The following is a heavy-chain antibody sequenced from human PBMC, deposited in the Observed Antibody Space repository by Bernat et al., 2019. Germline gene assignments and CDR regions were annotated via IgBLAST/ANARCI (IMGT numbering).Heavy chain of an antibody. CDR2: IWYDGNDK. V-gene: IGHV3-33*01. D-gene: IGHD1-7*01. CDR1: GFTFSGYG. CDR3: ARGGNNWNYRSYFDY. J-gene: IGHJ4*02. Sequence: QVQLVESGGGVVQPGRSLRLSCATSGFTFSGYGMHWVRQAPGKGLEWVAVIWYDGNDKYYADSVKGRFTISRDNSKNTLYLQMNSLRAEDTALYYGARGGNNWNYRSYFDYWGQGTLVTVSS.